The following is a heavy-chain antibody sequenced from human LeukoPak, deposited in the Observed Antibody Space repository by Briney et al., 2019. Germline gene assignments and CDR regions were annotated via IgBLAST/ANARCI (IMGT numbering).Heavy chain of an antibody. CDR1: GVPFSKVW. CDR2: IKTSGETT. Sequence: GGSLRLSRAASGVPFSKVWMSWVRQAPGKGLEWVGRIKTSGETTDYAAPVKGRFTISRDDSKNTLYLQMNSLKTEDTAVYYCTKIPNYGVFFDYWGQGTLVTVSS. CDR3: TKIPNYGVFFDY. J-gene: IGHJ4*02. V-gene: IGHV3-15*01. D-gene: IGHD4-17*01.